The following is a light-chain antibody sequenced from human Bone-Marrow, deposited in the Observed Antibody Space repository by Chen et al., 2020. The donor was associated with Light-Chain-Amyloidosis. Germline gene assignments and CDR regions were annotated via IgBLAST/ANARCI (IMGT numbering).Light chain of an antibody. CDR3: SSYTSSSTVV. Sequence: QSALTQPASVSGSPGQSITISFTGTSSDVGGYNYVYWYQQHSGKAPKLMIYDVSNRPSGVSNRFSGSNSGNTASLTISGLQAEDEADYYCSSYTSSSTVVFGGGTKLTVL. CDR2: DVS. V-gene: IGLV2-14*03. J-gene: IGLJ2*01. CDR1: SSDVGGYNY.